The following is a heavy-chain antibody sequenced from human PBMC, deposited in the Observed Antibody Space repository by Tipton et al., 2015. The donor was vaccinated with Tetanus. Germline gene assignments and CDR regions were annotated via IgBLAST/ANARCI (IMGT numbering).Heavy chain of an antibody. CDR3: ARGGNEYGDPPDY. J-gene: IGHJ4*02. CDR2: VYYNGNT. V-gene: IGHV4-59*01. D-gene: IGHD4-17*01. CDR1: GGSISGSY. Sequence: TLSLTCTVSGGSISGSYWNWIRQPPGKGLEWIGYVYYNGNTHYNPALKSRVTISVDTSKNQFSLKLSSVTAADTAIYYCARGGNEYGDPPDYWGRGTLVTVSS.